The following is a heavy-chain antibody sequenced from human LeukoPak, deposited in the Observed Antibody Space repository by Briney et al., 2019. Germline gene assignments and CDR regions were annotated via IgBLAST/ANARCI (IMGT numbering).Heavy chain of an antibody. J-gene: IGHJ3*02. D-gene: IGHD3-10*01. Sequence: PSETPSLTCTVSGGSISSYYWSWIRQPPGKGLEWIGYIYYSGSTNYNPSLKSRVTISVDTSKNQFSLKLSSVTAADTAVYYCARDSAQSDAFDIWGRGTMVTVPS. CDR1: GGSISSYY. V-gene: IGHV4-59*01. CDR2: IYYSGST. CDR3: ARDSAQSDAFDI.